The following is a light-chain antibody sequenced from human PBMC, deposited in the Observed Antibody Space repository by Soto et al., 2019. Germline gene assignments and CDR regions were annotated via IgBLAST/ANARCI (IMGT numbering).Light chain of an antibody. CDR3: AAWDDNLNGPL. CDR2: ADS. Sequence: QSVLKQPPSVSGTPGQRVTISCSGDISNIGTNSVHWYQHLPGTAPKLVIYADSQRPSGVPDRFSGSKSGTSASLAISGLQSEDDADYLCAAWDDNLNGPLFGTGTKVTVL. CDR1: ISNIGTNS. V-gene: IGLV1-44*01. J-gene: IGLJ1*01.